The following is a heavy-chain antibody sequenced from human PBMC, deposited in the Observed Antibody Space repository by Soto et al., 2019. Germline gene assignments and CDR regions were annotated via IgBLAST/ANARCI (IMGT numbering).Heavy chain of an antibody. Sequence: QVQLVQSGAEVKKPGSSVKVSCKASGGTFSSYAISWVRQAPGQGLAWMGGISPIFGTANYAQKFQGRVTITADESTSKAYMELSSLRSEDTAVYYCARRRSDYGEAFDIWGQGTMVTVSS. V-gene: IGHV1-69*01. CDR3: ARRRSDYGEAFDI. CDR2: ISPIFGTA. J-gene: IGHJ3*02. D-gene: IGHD4-17*01. CDR1: GGTFSSYA.